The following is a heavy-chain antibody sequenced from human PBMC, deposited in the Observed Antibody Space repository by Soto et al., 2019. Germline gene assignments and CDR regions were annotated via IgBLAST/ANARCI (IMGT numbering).Heavy chain of an antibody. D-gene: IGHD2-2*01. J-gene: IGHJ3*01. CDR2: ISHDGRNK. CDR1: GFIFSNYA. CDR3: AKLPDTILGLSVAHDAFAF. V-gene: IGHV3-30*18. Sequence: QVQLVVSGGGVVQPGKSVRLSCAASGFIFSNYAMHWVRQAPGKGLEWVADISHDGRNKYHADSVGGRFTISRDNSKNTLYLQMDSLTAEDTALYYCAKLPDTILGLSVAHDAFAFWGQGTTLTVSS.